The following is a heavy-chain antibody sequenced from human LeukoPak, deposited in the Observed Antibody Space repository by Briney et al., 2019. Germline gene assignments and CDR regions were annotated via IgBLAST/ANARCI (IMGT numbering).Heavy chain of an antibody. CDR2: INAGNGNT. Sequence: GASVKVSCKASGYTFTSYAMHWVRQAPGQRLEWMGWINAGNGNTKYSQKFQGRVTITRDTSASTAYMELSSLRSEDTAVYYCARLSIRFGELSGFDYWGQGTLVTVSS. D-gene: IGHD3-10*01. J-gene: IGHJ4*02. CDR3: ARLSIRFGELSGFDY. CDR1: GYTFTSYA. V-gene: IGHV1-3*01.